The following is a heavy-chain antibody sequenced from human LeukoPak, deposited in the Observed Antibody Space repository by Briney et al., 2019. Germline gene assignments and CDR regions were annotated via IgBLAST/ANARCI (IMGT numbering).Heavy chain of an antibody. CDR1: GFTFSSYE. D-gene: IGHD1-20*01. V-gene: IGHV3-48*03. J-gene: IGHJ4*02. CDR2: ISSSGSTI. CDR3: ARDLITGTAG. Sequence: GGSLRLSCAASGFTFSSYEMNWVRQAPGKGLEWVSYISSSGSTIYYADSVKGRFTISRDNAKNSLYLQMNSLRAEDTAVYYCARDLITGTAGWGQGTLVTVSS.